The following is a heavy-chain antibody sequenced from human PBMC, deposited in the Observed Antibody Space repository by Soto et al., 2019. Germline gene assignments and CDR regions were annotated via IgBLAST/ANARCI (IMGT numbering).Heavy chain of an antibody. J-gene: IGHJ6*02. D-gene: IGHD2-2*02. CDR3: AADCSSTSCYNDYYGMDV. CDR2: IYHSGST. Sequence: KASETLSLTCAVSGGSISSSNWWSWVRQPPGKGLEWIGEIYHSGSTNYNPSLKSRVTISVDKSKNQFSLKLSSVTAADTAVYYCAADCSSTSCYNDYYGMDVWGQGTTVTVSS. CDR1: GGSISSSNW. V-gene: IGHV4-4*02.